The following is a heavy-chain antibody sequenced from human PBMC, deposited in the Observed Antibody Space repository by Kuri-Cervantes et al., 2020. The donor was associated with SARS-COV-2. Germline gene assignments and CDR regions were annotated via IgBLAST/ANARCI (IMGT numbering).Heavy chain of an antibody. CDR2: IKQDGSEK. CDR3: ASTASGSAAPFDY. CDR1: GFTFSSYW. J-gene: IGHJ4*02. V-gene: IGHV3-7*01. Sequence: GESLKISCPASGFTFSSYWMSWVRQAPGKGLEWVANIKQDGSEKYYVDSVKGRFTISRDNAKNSLYLQMNSLRAEDTAVYYCASTASGSAAPFDYWGQGTLVTVSS. D-gene: IGHD2-2*01.